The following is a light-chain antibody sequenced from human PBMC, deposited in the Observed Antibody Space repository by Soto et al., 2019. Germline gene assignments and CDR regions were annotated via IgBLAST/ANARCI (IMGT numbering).Light chain of an antibody. J-gene: IGKJ3*01. CDR3: QQLNSYVFA. CDR1: QDVSRY. CDR2: AAS. V-gene: IGKV1-9*01. Sequence: DIQLTQSPSFLSASVGDRVTITCRASQDVSRYLAWYQQKPGKAPNLLIYAASTLRSGVPSRFSGSGSATEFTLTISSLQPEDFATYYCQQLNSYVFAFGPGTKVYIK.